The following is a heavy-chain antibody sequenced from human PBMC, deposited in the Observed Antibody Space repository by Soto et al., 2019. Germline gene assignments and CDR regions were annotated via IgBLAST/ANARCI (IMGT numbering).Heavy chain of an antibody. V-gene: IGHV1-18*01. CDR3: ARDLTPARASYFDY. CDR1: GYTFTSYG. Sequence: ASVKVSCKASGYTFTSYGISWVRQAPGQGLEWMGWISAYNGNTNYAQKLQGRVTMTTDTSTGTAYMELRSLRSDDTAVYYCARDLTPARASYFDYWGQGTLVTVSS. D-gene: IGHD6-25*01. J-gene: IGHJ4*02. CDR2: ISAYNGNT.